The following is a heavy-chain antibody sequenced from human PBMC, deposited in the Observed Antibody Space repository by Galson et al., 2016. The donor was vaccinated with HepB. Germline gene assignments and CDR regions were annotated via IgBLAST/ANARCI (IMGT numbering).Heavy chain of an antibody. V-gene: IGHV4-61*02. CDR3: ARELGS. CDR2: IYTSGSA. Sequence: TLSLTCTVSGDSITSGSYHYWSWIRQPVGKGLEWIGLIYTSGSANYNPSLKGRVTISLDTSKNQVSLKLTSVTAADTAIYYCARELGSWSQGTLVTVSS. D-gene: IGHD3-16*01. CDR1: GDSITSGSYHY. J-gene: IGHJ5*02.